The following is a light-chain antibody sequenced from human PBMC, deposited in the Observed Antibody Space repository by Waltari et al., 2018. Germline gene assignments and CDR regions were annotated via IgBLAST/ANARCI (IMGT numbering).Light chain of an antibody. V-gene: IGKV4-1*01. CDR3: QQYLTLPYS. CDR1: QSVLYNFNNKNY. Sequence: EMTQSPDSLPVSLGERATINCKSSQSVLYNFNNKNYLAWFQLKPGQPPKLLIRWASTREPGVPDRFRGSGSGTDFTLTISSLQTEDVAVYYCQQYLTLPYSFGQGTKLEIK. J-gene: IGKJ2*03. CDR2: WAS.